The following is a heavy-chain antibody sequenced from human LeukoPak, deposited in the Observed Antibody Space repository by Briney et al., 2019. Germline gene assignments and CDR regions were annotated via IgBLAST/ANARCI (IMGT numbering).Heavy chain of an antibody. J-gene: IGHJ4*02. CDR3: GRDPPYYSVVVAAHNDY. CDR1: RFTFKSYN. Sequence: AGGSLRLLWAVCRFTFKSYNMNWVRQAPGKGPEWVSSNSSCSYYILYGDRVKGRFTLSRDNAKNSLYLQMDSLRAEDTAVYCCGRDPPYYSVVVAAHNDYWGQGTLVTVSS. D-gene: IGHD2-15*01. V-gene: IGHV3-21*01. CDR2: NSSCSYYI.